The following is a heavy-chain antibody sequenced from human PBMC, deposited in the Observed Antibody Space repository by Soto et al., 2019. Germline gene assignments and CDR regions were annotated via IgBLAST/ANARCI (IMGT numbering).Heavy chain of an antibody. Sequence: QVQLVQSGAEVKKPGASVKVSCRASGYNFRDYYLHWVRQAPGAGLEWMGSIIPNNGDTHYAQRSQGRITLTTATSLDTAYMEIDGLTLDDTAIYFCARSADRRNSPAWIDAWGQGALVTVSS. CDR2: IIPNNGDT. J-gene: IGHJ5*02. V-gene: IGHV1-2*02. D-gene: IGHD2-2*01. CDR3: ARSADRRNSPAWIDA. CDR1: GYNFRDYY.